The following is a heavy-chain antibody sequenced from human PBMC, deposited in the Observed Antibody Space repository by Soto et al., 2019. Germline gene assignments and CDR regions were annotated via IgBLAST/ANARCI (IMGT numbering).Heavy chain of an antibody. CDR3: ARVGPYDSGSYMLRYNWSDP. V-gene: IGHV3-53*01. Sequence: EVQLVDSGGGLIQPGGSLRLSCAAAGFSVSTSHMNWVRQTPGKGLEWGSVIYSGGATYYAASVEGRFTISRDKSKNTVYLQMNSLRAEDTAVYYCARVGPYDSGSYMLRYNWSDPWGQGTLVTVSS. CDR1: GFSVSTSH. J-gene: IGHJ5*02. CDR2: IYSGGAT. D-gene: IGHD3-10*01.